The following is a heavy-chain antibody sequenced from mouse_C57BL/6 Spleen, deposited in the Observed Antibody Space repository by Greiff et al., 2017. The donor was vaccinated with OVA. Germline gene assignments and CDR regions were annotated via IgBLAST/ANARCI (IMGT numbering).Heavy chain of an antibody. D-gene: IGHD2-3*01. CDR3: ARSVDGYYVYFDY. CDR2: IDPSDSYT. CDR1: GYTFTSYW. V-gene: IGHV1-69*01. J-gene: IGHJ2*01. Sequence: VQLQQPGAELVMPGASVKLSCKASGYTFTSYWLHWVKQRPGQGLEWIGEIDPSDSYTNYNQKFKGKSTLTVDKSSSTAYMQLSSLTSEDSAVYYCARSVDGYYVYFDYWGQGTTLTVSS.